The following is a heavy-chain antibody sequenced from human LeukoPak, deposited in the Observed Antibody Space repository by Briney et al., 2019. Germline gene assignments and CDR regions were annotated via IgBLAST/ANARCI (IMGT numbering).Heavy chain of an antibody. CDR2: IYYSGST. J-gene: IGHJ6*04. D-gene: IGHD3-10*01. CDR3: ARDQSVRGADYGMDV. CDR1: GGSISSYY. Sequence: AETLSLTCTVSGGSISSYYWSWIRQPPGKGLEWIGYIYYSGSTNYNPSLKSRVTISVDTSKNQFSLKLSSVTAADTAVYYCARDQSVRGADYGMDVWGKGTTVTVSS. V-gene: IGHV4-59*01.